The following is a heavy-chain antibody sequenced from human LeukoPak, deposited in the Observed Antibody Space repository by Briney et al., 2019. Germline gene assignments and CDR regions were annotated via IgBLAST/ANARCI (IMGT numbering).Heavy chain of an antibody. V-gene: IGHV4-59*08. D-gene: IGHD3-22*01. CDR3: ARLSYDRSGYWPDYFDY. Sequence: SETLSLTCTVSGGSIISYYWNWIRQPPGKGLEWIGYIYYSGSTNYSPSLKSRVTISVDMSKNQFSLKLSSVTAADTAVYYCARLSYDRSGYWPDYFDYWGQGTLATVSS. CDR2: IYYSGST. CDR1: GGSIISYY. J-gene: IGHJ4*02.